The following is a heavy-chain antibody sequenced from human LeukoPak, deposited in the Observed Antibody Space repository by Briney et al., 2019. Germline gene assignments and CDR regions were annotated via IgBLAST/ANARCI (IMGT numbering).Heavy chain of an antibody. CDR3: ARDNAIAAAGYFDY. J-gene: IGHJ4*02. CDR1: GFTFSSYA. D-gene: IGHD6-13*01. V-gene: IGHV3-64*01. CDR2: ISSNGGST. Sequence: PGGSLRLSCAASGFTFSSYAMHWVRQAPGKGLEYVSAISSNGGSTYYANSVKGRFTISRDNSKNTLYLQMGSLRAEDMAVYYCARDNAIAAAGYFDYWGQGTLVTVSS.